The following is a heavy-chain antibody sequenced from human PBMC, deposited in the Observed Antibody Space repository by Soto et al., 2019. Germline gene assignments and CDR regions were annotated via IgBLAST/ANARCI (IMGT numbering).Heavy chain of an antibody. CDR3: ARDAIRGSAAVKTY. J-gene: IGHJ4*02. V-gene: IGHV4-30-4*08. Sequence: PSETLSLTCTVTGASIRGSYDFWSWIRQPPGEGLEWLGYVYSTGGTYYNPSLKSRISRSVDTSKNQFSLILSSVSAADTAVYYCARDAIRGSAAVKTYWGLGTLVTVSS. CDR2: VYSTGGT. CDR1: GASIRGSYDF.